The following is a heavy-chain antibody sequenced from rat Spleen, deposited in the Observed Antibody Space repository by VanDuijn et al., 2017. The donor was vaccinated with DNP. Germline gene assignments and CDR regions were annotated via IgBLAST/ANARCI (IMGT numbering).Heavy chain of an antibody. Sequence: QVQLKESGPGLVQPSQTLSLTCTVSGFSLTSYHVHWVRQPPGKGLEWMGRIQSGGSTDYNSALKSRLSISRDTSKSQVFLKMNSVQTEDTGTYYCTRDQDYYYDGGYYPTMDAWGQGTSVTVSS. CDR3: TRDQDYYYDGGYYPTMDA. CDR1: GFSLTSYH. CDR2: IQSGGST. J-gene: IGHJ4*01. V-gene: IGHV2S1*01. D-gene: IGHD1-12*02.